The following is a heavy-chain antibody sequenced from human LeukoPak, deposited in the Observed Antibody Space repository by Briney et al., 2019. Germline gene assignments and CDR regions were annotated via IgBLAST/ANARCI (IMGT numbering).Heavy chain of an antibody. CDR1: GFTFSDYY. V-gene: IGHV3-11*06. CDR2: ISSRRSYT. CDR3: ARDRPRRYCSGGSCYRPYDAFDI. J-gene: IGHJ3*02. D-gene: IGHD2-15*01. Sequence: KTGGCLRLSCAASGFTFSDYYMSWVSQAPGKGREWVSYISSRRSYTKYADSGKGRVNISRDKDKNSLYLQMHSLRAEDTAVYYCARDRPRRYCSGGSCYRPYDAFDIWGQGTMVTVSS.